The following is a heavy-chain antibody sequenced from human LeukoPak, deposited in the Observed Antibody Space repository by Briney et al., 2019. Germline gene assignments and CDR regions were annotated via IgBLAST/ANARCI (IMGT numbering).Heavy chain of an antibody. CDR3: APELRGRITMVHRGPHGYFDY. CDR2: ISGSGGST. D-gene: IGHD3-10*01. Sequence: PGGSLRLSCAASGFTFSSYAMSWVRQAPGKGLEWVSAISGSGGSTYYADSVKGRFTNSRDNSKNTLYLQMNSLRAEDTAVYYCAPELRGRITMVHRGPHGYFDYWGQGTLVTVSS. V-gene: IGHV3-23*01. J-gene: IGHJ4*02. CDR1: GFTFSSYA.